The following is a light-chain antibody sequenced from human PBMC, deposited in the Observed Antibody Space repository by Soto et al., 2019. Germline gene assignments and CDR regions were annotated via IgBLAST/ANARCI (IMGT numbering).Light chain of an antibody. CDR2: GVS. Sequence: EIVLTQSPATLSLSPGEGATLSCRASQSVSSYLTWYQQKPGQAPRLLIYGVSNRATGIPARFSGSGSGTDFTLTISSLEPEDFAVYYCQQRSNWPLTFGGGTKVEIK. CDR3: QQRSNWPLT. CDR1: QSVSSY. V-gene: IGKV3-11*01. J-gene: IGKJ4*01.